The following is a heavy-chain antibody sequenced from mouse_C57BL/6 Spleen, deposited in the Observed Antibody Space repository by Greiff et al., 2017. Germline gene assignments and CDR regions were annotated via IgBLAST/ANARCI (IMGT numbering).Heavy chain of an antibody. CDR2: IYPGSGNT. J-gene: IGHJ4*01. CDR3: ARTQAEAMYY. Sequence: VQLQQSGAELVRPGASVKLSCKASGYTFTDYYINWVKQRPGQGLEWIARIYPGSGNTYYNEKFKGKATLTAEKSSSTAYMQLSSLTSEDSAVYFCARTQAEAMYYWGQGTSVTVSS. D-gene: IGHD3-2*02. V-gene: IGHV1-76*01. CDR1: GYTFTDYY.